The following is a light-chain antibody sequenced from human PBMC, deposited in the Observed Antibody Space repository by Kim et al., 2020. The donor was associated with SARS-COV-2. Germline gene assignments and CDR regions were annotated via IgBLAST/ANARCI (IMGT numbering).Light chain of an antibody. CDR2: GAS. Sequence: SPEERATLSCRASQSVSSSYLAWYQQKPGQAPRLLIYGASSRATGIPDRFSGSGSGTDFTLTISRLEPEDFAVYYCHQYGSSPRTFGQGTKVDIK. J-gene: IGKJ1*01. V-gene: IGKV3-20*01. CDR3: HQYGSSPRT. CDR1: QSVSSSY.